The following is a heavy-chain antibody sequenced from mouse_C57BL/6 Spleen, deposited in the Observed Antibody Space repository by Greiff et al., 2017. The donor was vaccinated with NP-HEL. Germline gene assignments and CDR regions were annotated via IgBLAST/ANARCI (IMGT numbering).Heavy chain of an antibody. D-gene: IGHD1-1*01. CDR3: ARSSTTVVPTYAMDY. J-gene: IGHJ4*01. CDR1: GYTFTSYW. V-gene: IGHV1-69*01. Sequence: QVQLQQPGAELVMPGASVKLSCKASGYTFTSYWMHWVKQRPGQGLEWIGEIDPSDSYTNYNQKFKGKSTLTVDKSSSTAYMQLSSLTSEDSAVYYGARSSTTVVPTYAMDYWGQGTAVTVSS. CDR2: IDPSDSYT.